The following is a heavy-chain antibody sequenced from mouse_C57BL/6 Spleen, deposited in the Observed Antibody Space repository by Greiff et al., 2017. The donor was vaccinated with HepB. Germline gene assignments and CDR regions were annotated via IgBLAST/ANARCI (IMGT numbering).Heavy chain of an antibody. CDR3: TRERNYGSSYYFDY. J-gene: IGHJ2*01. V-gene: IGHV5-9-1*02. D-gene: IGHD1-1*01. CDR1: GFTFSSYA. Sequence: DVQLQESGEGLVKPGGSLKLSCAASGFTFSSYAMSWVRQTPEKRLEWVAYISSGGDYIYYADTVKGRFTISRDNARNTLYLQMSSLKSEDTAMYYCTRERNYGSSYYFDYWGQGTTLTVSS. CDR2: ISSGGDYI.